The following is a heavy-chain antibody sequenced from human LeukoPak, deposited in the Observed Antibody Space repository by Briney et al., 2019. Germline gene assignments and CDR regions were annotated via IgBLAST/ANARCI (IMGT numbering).Heavy chain of an antibody. CDR1: GFTFTNAW. V-gene: IGHV3-15*01. D-gene: IGHD3-10*01. CDR3: ITDLGLTMIRGVIVS. J-gene: IGHJ4*02. Sequence: GGSLRLSCAASGFTFTNAWMSWVRQAPGKGLEWVGRIKSKGDGETTEYGAPVKGRFIMSRDDSKATVYLQMNFLQTEDTAVYYCITDLGLTMIRGVIVSWGQGTLVTVSS. CDR2: IKSKGDGETT.